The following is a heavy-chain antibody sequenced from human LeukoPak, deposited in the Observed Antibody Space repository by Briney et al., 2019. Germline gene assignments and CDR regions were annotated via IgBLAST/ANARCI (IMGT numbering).Heavy chain of an antibody. V-gene: IGHV1-69*13. D-gene: IGHD1-26*01. CDR1: GGTFSSYA. Sequence: SVKVSCKASGGTFSSYAISWVRQSPGQGLEWMGGIIPIFGTANYAQKFQGRVTITADESTSTAYMELSSLRSEDTAVYYCARGEVGGHPMTMDVWGKGTTVTVSS. CDR3: ARGEVGGHPMTMDV. CDR2: IIPIFGTA. J-gene: IGHJ6*03.